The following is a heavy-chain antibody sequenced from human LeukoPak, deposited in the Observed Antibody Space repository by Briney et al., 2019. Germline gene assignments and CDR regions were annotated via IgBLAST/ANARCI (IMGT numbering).Heavy chain of an antibody. V-gene: IGHV4-59*01. J-gene: IGHJ4*02. CDR2: IYYSGST. CDR1: GGSISSYY. Sequence: NPSETLSLTCTVSGGSISSYYWSWIRQPPGKGLEWIGYIYYSGSTNYNPSLKSRVTISVDTSKNQFSLKLSSVTAADTAVYYCAREERDPFTIDYWGQGTLVTVSS. CDR3: AREERDPFTIDY.